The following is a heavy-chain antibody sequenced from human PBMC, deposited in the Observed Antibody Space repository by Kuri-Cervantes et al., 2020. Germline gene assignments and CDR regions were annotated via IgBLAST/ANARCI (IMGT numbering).Heavy chain of an antibody. D-gene: IGHD3-22*01. J-gene: IGHJ3*02. CDR3: ASIPRGYYYDSTTPGPSDAFDI. CDR1: GFTVSSNY. CDR2: IYTCGNT. V-gene: IGHV3-66*03. Sequence: GESLKISCAASGFTVSSNYMRWVRQAPGKGLEWVSVIYTCGNTYYADSVKGRFTISRDKSNNTLYLQMNSLRAEDTAVYYCASIPRGYYYDSTTPGPSDAFDIWGQGTMVTVSS.